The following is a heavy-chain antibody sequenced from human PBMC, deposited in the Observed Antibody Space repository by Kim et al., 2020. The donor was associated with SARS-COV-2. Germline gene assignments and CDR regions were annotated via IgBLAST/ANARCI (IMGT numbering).Heavy chain of an antibody. V-gene: IGHV1-69*04. CDR3: ARGTVGDYAFDY. Sequence: NYAQSFQGRVTITADKSTSTAYMELSSLRSEDTAVYYCARGTVGDYAFDYWGQGTLVTVSS. D-gene: IGHD4-17*01. J-gene: IGHJ4*02.